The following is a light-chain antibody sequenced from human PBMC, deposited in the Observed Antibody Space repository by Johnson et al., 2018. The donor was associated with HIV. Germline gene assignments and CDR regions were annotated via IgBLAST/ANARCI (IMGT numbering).Light chain of an antibody. CDR1: SSNIGNNY. V-gene: IGLV1-51*02. CDR3: GTWDSSLSAGV. CDR2: ENN. Sequence: QAVLTQPPSVSAAPGQKVTISCSGSSSNIGNNYVSWYQQLPGTAPKLLIYENNKRPSGIPDRFSGSKSGPSATLGITGLQTGDEADYDCGTWDSSLSAGVFGTGTKVTV. J-gene: IGLJ1*01.